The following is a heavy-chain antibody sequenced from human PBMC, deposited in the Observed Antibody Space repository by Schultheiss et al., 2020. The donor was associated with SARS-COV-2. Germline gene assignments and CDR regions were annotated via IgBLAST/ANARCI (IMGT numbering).Heavy chain of an antibody. J-gene: IGHJ4*02. CDR1: GASITSSY. D-gene: IGHD3-22*01. CDR2: ASYSGDT. CDR3: ARTRSLDSSSYYFDC. Sequence: SETLSLTCSVSGASITSSYWTWIRQAPGKGPEWIGYASYSGDTNYNPSVNSRVTISIDTSKKEFSLELTSVTAADTAVYYCARTRSLDSSSYYFDCWGQGTLVTVSS. V-gene: IGHV4-59*12.